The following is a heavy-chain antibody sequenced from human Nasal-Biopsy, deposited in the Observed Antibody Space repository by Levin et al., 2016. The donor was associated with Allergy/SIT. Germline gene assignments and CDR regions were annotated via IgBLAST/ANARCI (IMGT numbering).Heavy chain of an antibody. J-gene: IGHJ4*02. Sequence: SETLSLTCAVSGGSLSGSYWSWIRQPPGKGLQWIGEISHSGNTNYNPSFKGRVTFSVDTSRNQFSVKLTSVTAGDTSMYYCARRQQLPQSRSFDFWGQGVLVTVSS. CDR3: ARRQQLPQSRSFDF. CDR1: GGSLSGSY. CDR2: ISHSGNT. D-gene: IGHD1-1*01. V-gene: IGHV4-34*01.